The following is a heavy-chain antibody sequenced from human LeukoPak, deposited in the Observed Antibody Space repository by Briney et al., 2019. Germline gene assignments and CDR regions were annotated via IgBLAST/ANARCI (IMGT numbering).Heavy chain of an antibody. J-gene: IGHJ3*02. V-gene: IGHV2-5*02. CDR1: GLSLSSRGVG. D-gene: IGHD6-19*01. CDR2: IFWDDDK. Sequence: SGPTLVNPTQTLTLTCTLSGLSLSSRGVGVAWIRQPPGKALEWLALIFWDDDKLYSPSLKSRLTITKDTSKNQVVLTMTNMDPVDTATYYCAHMGFWWLADAFDIRGQGTMVTVSS. CDR3: AHMGFWWLADAFDI.